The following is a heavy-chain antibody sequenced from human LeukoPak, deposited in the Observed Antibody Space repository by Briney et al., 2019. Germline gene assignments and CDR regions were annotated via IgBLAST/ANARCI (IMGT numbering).Heavy chain of an antibody. V-gene: IGHV1-2*02. Sequence: GASVKVSCKASGYTFTGYYMHWVRQAPGQGLEWMGWINPNSGGTNYAQKFQGRVTMTRDTSISTAYMELSRLRSDDTAVYYCARDYLPYRGYSYDESAGSGIDAFDIWGQGTMVTVSS. CDR1: GYTFTGYY. J-gene: IGHJ3*02. CDR3: ARDYLPYRGYSYDESAGSGIDAFDI. D-gene: IGHD5-18*01. CDR2: INPNSGGT.